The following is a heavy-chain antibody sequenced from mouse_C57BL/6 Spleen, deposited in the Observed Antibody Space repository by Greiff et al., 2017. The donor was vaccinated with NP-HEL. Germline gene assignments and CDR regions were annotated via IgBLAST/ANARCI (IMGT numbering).Heavy chain of an antibody. D-gene: IGHD2-1*01. CDR2: INPNNGGT. CDR1: GYMFTDYY. CDR3: ANYGNYVDYYAMDD. V-gene: IGHV1-26*01. J-gene: IGHJ4*01. Sequence: EVQLQQSGPELVKPGASVKISCKASGYMFTDYYMHWVKQSNGKSLEWIGDINPNNGGTSYNQKFKGKATLTVDKSSSTAYMELRSLTSENSAVYYCANYGNYVDYYAMDDWGKGTSVTVSS.